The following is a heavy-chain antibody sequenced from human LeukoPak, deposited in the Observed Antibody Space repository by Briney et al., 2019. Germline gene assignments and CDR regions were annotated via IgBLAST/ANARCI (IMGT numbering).Heavy chain of an antibody. Sequence: PSETLSLTCSVSGYSISSGYFWGWIRQPPGKGLEWIGSFYYSGITYYNPSLKSRVSISVEMSKNQFSLKLSSVTAADTAVYYCASLYCSGGSCYSYYFDYWGQGTLVTVSS. CDR1: GYSISSGYF. CDR2: FYYSGIT. CDR3: ASLYCSGGSCYSYYFDY. D-gene: IGHD2-15*01. J-gene: IGHJ4*02. V-gene: IGHV4-38-2*02.